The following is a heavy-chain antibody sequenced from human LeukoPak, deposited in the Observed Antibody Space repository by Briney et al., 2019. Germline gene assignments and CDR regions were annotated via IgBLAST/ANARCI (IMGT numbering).Heavy chain of an antibody. CDR1: GFTFNSYA. Sequence: GGSLRLSCADSGFTFNSYALRWVRQAPGKGLEWVSAIGGSGGTTYFADSVKGSFTISRDNSKDTLYLQMNSLRAEDTALYYCAKRSRDSSGWFDHWGQGTLVTVSS. CDR2: IGGSGGTT. D-gene: IGHD6-19*01. CDR3: AKRSRDSSGWFDH. V-gene: IGHV3-23*01. J-gene: IGHJ5*02.